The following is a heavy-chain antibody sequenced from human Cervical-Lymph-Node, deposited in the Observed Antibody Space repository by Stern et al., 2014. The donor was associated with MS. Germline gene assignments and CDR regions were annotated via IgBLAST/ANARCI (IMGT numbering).Heavy chain of an antibody. D-gene: IGHD1-20*01. Sequence: QVQLQESGPGLVKPSQTLSLTCTVSGVSISSGDYYWSWIRQPPGNGLEWIGHIQSSGSTSYNPSLKSRVTISVDTSKNQLSLNVTSVTAADTAVYYCGGRGIRLITDWGQGALVTVSS. J-gene: IGHJ4*02. CDR3: GGRGIRLITD. CDR2: IQSSGST. CDR1: GVSISSGDYY. V-gene: IGHV4-30-4*01.